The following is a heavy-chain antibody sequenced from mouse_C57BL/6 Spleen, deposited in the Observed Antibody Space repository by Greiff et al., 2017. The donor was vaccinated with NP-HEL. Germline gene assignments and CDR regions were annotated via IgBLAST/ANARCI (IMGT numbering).Heavy chain of an antibody. J-gene: IGHJ2*01. CDR3: ARGKFITTVVDYFDY. CDR2: IDPSDSYT. V-gene: IGHV1-69*01. CDR1: GYTFTSYW. D-gene: IGHD1-1*01. Sequence: QVQLQQSGAELVMPGASVKLSCKASGYTFTSYWMHWVKQRPGQDLEWIGEIDPSDSYTNYNQKFKGKSTLTVDKSSSTAYMQLSSLTSEDSAVYYCARGKFITTVVDYFDYWGQGTTLTVSS.